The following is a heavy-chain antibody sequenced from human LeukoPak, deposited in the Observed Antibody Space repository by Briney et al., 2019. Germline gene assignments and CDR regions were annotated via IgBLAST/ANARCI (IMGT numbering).Heavy chain of an antibody. CDR1: GYTFTGYY. Sequence: ASVKVSCKTSGYTFTGYYIHWVRQAPGQGLEWMGWINPNTGDTNYSQNFQGRVTMTRDTSISTAYMELRRLRSDDTAVYYCARDWAPQYYDFWSDAFDFWGQGTMVTVSS. V-gene: IGHV1-2*02. CDR2: INPNTGDT. J-gene: IGHJ3*01. CDR3: ARDWAPQYYDFWSDAFDF. D-gene: IGHD3-3*01.